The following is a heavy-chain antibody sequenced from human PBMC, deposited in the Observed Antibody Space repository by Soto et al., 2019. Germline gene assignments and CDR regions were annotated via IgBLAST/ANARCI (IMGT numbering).Heavy chain of an antibody. CDR1: GFTFSSYA. J-gene: IGHJ4*02. V-gene: IGHV3-30-3*01. D-gene: IGHD6-19*01. Sequence: QVQLVESGGGVVQPGRSLRLSCAASGFTFSSYAMHWVRQAPGKGLEWVAVISYDGSNKYYADSVKGRFTISRDNSKNTLYLQMNSLRAEDTAVYYCARVYKSSGWSDYWGQGTLFTVSS. CDR3: ARVYKSSGWSDY. CDR2: ISYDGSNK.